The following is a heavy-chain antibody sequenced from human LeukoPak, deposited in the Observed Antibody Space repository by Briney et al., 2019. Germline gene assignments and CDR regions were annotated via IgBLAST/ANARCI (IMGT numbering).Heavy chain of an antibody. CDR1: GGTFSSYA. D-gene: IGHD2-15*01. CDR2: IIPILGIA. CDR3: ASASKVVVPHNGVYYYGMDV. J-gene: IGHJ6*02. V-gene: IGHV1-69*04. Sequence: ASVKVSCKASGGTFSSYAISWVRQAPGQGLEWMGRIIPILGIANYAQKFQGRVTITADKSTSTAYMELSSLRSEDTAVYYCASASKVVVPHNGVYYYGMDVWGQGTTVTVSS.